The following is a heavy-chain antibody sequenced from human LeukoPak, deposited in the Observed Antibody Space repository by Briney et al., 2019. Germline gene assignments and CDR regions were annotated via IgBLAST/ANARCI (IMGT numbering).Heavy chain of an antibody. V-gene: IGHV3-53*01. Sequence: GGPLRLSCAASGFTVSSNYMSWVRQAPGKGLEWVSVIYNGGSTYYADSVKGRFTISRDNSKNTFHLQMNSLRAEDTAVYYCARRAGDYTHPYDYWGQGTLVTVSS. CDR1: GFTVSSNY. J-gene: IGHJ4*02. CDR2: IYNGGST. CDR3: ARRAGDYTHPYDY. D-gene: IGHD4-17*01.